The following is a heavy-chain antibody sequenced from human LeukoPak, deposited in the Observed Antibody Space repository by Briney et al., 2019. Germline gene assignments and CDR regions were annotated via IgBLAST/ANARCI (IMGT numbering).Heavy chain of an antibody. D-gene: IGHD2-15*01. CDR1: GYTFTGYY. Sequence: ASVKVSCKASGYTFTGYYMHWVRQAPGQGLEWMGWINLNSGGTNYAQKFQGRVTMTRDTSISTAYMELSRLRSDDTAVYYCARDRFEVGNIVVVVAARGGEFDYWGQGTLVTDST. CDR3: ARDRFEVGNIVVVVAARGGEFDY. J-gene: IGHJ4*02. V-gene: IGHV1-2*02. CDR2: INLNSGGT.